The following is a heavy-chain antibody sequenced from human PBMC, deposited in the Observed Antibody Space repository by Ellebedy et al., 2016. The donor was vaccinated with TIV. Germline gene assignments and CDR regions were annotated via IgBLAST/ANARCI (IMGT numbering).Heavy chain of an antibody. Sequence: SETLSLXXTVSGGSITSGDYYWNWIRQRPGKGLEWIGCFYHSGSTYYNPSLKSRVTISVDTSKNQFSLKLSSVTAADTAIYCCATDRGGSRSDCWGQGTLVTVSS. CDR1: GGSITSGDYY. J-gene: IGHJ4*02. CDR2: FYHSGST. D-gene: IGHD5-12*01. V-gene: IGHV4-31*03. CDR3: ATDRGGSRSDC.